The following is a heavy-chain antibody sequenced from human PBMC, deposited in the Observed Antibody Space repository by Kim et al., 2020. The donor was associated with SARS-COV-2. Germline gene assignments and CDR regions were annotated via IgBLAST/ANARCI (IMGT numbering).Heavy chain of an antibody. J-gene: IGHJ5*02. Sequence: SETLSLTCTVSGGSISSSSYYWGWIRQPPGKGLEWIGSIYYSGSTYYNPSLKSRVTISVDTSKNQFSLKLSSVTAADTAVYYCARLEDSSSWYPNWFDP. CDR2: IYYSGST. CDR3: ARLEDSSSWYPNWFDP. D-gene: IGHD6-13*01. CDR1: GGSISSSSYY. V-gene: IGHV4-39*01.